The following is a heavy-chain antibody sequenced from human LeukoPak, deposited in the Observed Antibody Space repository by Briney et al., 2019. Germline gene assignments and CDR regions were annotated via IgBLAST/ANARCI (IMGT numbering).Heavy chain of an antibody. Sequence: GASVKVSCKAFGCTSTSYYVHWVRQAPGQGLEWMGVISPIGGSVTYAQKFQGRVTMTRDTSTSTVYMELSSLRSEDTAMYYCARDREAPGYYMDVWGKGTTVTVSS. CDR2: ISPIGGSV. CDR3: ARDREAPGYYMDV. J-gene: IGHJ6*03. CDR1: GCTSTSYY. V-gene: IGHV1-46*01.